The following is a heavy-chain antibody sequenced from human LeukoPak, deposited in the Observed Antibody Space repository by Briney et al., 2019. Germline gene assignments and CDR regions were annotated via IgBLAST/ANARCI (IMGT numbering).Heavy chain of an antibody. Sequence: SETLSLTCTVSGGSSSSYYWSWIRQPPGKGLEWVGYIYYSGSTNYNPSLKSRVTISLDTSKNQFSLRVSSVTAADPAVHYCARGDDHDYGDLYFDYWGQGTLVTVSS. J-gene: IGHJ4*02. CDR1: GGSSSSYY. CDR3: ARGDDHDYGDLYFDY. CDR2: IYYSGST. V-gene: IGHV4-59*01. D-gene: IGHD4-17*01.